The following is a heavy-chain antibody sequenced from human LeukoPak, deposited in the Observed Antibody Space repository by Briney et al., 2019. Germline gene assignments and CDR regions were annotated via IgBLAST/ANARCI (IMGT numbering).Heavy chain of an antibody. Sequence: SETLSLTCTVSGGSISSYYWSWIRQPPGKGLEWIGEINHSGSTNYNPSLKSRVTISVDTSKNQFSLKLSSVTAADTAVYYRARGRGVLWFGELLFLGGYFDYWGQGTLVTVSS. CDR3: ARGRGVLWFGELLFLGGYFDY. V-gene: IGHV4-34*01. CDR1: GGSISSYY. D-gene: IGHD3-10*01. J-gene: IGHJ4*02. CDR2: INHSGST.